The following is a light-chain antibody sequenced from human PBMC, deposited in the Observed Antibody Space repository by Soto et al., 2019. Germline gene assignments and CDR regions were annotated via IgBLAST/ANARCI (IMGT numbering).Light chain of an antibody. J-gene: IGLJ2*01. Sequence: QAVVTQPPSASGTPGQRVTISCSGSSSNIGSNTVNWYQQLPGTAPKFVIYSNNQRPSGVPDRFSGSKSGTSASLAISGLQSEDEADYYCAAWDDSLNGVVFGGGTKLTVL. V-gene: IGLV1-44*01. CDR2: SNN. CDR1: SSNIGSNT. CDR3: AAWDDSLNGVV.